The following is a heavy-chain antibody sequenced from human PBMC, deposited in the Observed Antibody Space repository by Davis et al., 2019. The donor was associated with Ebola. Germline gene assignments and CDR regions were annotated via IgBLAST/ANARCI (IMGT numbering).Heavy chain of an antibody. Sequence: GESLKISCAASGFTFSSYAMSWVRQAPGKGLEWVSAISGSGGSTYYADSVKGRFTISRDNSKNTLYLQMNGLRAEDTAVYYCAKHTAIYYYYGMDVWGQGTTVTVSS. J-gene: IGHJ6*02. V-gene: IGHV3-23*01. CDR1: GFTFSSYA. CDR3: AKHTAIYYYYGMDV. D-gene: IGHD5-18*01. CDR2: ISGSGGST.